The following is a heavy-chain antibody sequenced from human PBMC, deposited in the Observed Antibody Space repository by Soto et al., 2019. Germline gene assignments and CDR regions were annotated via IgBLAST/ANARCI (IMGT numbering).Heavy chain of an antibody. CDR2: IKDDGSEQ. D-gene: IGHD3-9*01. Sequence: EVQLVESGGGLVQPGGSLRLSCAASGFIFNRHWMSWVRQAPGKGLEWVANIKDDGSEQYYVDSVKGRFTISRDNAKNSLYLQMNNLRAEDTAIYYCARDATYYHILTLPYWGLGTLVTVSS. CDR3: ARDATYYHILTLPY. J-gene: IGHJ4*02. V-gene: IGHV3-7*01. CDR1: GFIFNRHW.